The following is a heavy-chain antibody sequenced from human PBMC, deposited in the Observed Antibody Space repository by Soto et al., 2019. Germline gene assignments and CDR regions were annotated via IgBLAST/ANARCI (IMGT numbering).Heavy chain of an antibody. CDR3: AKAAPYSNYGDY. V-gene: IGHV3-23*01. D-gene: IGHD4-4*01. J-gene: IGHJ4*02. CDR2: ISGSGGST. Sequence: EVQLLESGGGWVQPGGSLRLSCAASGFTFSSYAMSWVRQAPGKGLVWVSAISGSGGSTYYADSVKGRFTISRDNSQNPLYLQMNSLRAEDTAVYYCAKAAPYSNYGDYWGQGTLVTVSA. CDR1: GFTFSSYA.